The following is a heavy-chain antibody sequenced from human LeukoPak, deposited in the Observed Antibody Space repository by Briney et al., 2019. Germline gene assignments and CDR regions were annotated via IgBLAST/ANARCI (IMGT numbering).Heavy chain of an antibody. D-gene: IGHD1-26*01. V-gene: IGHV4-59*01. CDR1: GGSISSYY. Sequence: SETLSLTCTVSGGSISSYYWSWIRQPPGKGLEWIGYIYYSGSTNYNPSLKSRVTISVDTSKNQFSLKLSSVTAADTAVYYCARGGRWLQFYYWGQGTLSPSPQ. CDR3: ARGGRWLQFYY. J-gene: IGHJ4*02. CDR2: IYYSGST.